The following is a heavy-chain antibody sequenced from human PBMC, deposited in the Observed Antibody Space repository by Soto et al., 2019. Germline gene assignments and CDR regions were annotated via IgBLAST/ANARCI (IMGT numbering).Heavy chain of an antibody. J-gene: IGHJ4*02. D-gene: IGHD3-9*01. Sequence: QLQLQESGPGLVKPSETLSLTCSVSDDSINSDKYYWGWIRPPPGKGLEWIGSFYYRGNAYNNPSLHTRVTISLDKSKSQFSLKLNSVTAADSAVYFCARLEGLATISYYFDFWGPGALVTVSS. CDR3: ARLEGLATISYYFDF. V-gene: IGHV4-39*01. CDR1: DDSINSDKYY. CDR2: FYYRGNA.